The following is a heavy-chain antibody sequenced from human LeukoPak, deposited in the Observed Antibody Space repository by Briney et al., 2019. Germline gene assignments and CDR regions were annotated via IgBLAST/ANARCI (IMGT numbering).Heavy chain of an antibody. CDR1: GFTFSSYG. V-gene: IGHV3-30*03. CDR2: ISYDGSNK. Sequence: PGRSLRLSCAASGFTFSSYGMHWVRQAPGKGLEWVAVISYDGSNKYYADSVKGRFTISRDNSKNTLYLQMNSLRAEDTAVYYCARPRGGGVGYGDVSWTWWGQGTLVTVSS. J-gene: IGHJ4*02. CDR3: ARPRGGGVGYGDVSWTW. D-gene: IGHD4-17*01.